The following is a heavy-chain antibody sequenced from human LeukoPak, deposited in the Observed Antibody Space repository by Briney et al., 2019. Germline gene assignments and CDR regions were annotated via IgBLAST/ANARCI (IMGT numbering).Heavy chain of an antibody. CDR2: IWYGGSNK. V-gene: IGHV3-33*08. CDR1: GFTFSSYG. CDR3: ARDLWGWSDSDAFDI. J-gene: IGHJ3*02. D-gene: IGHD6-19*01. Sequence: GGSLRLSCAASGFTFSSYGMHWVRQAPGKGLEWVAVIWYGGSNKYYADSMKGRFTISRDNSKNTLYLQMNSLRAEDTAVYYCARDLWGWSDSDAFDIWGQGTMVTVSS.